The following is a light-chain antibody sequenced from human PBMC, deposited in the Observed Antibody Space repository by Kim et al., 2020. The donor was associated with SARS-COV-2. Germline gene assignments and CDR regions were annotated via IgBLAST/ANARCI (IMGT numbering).Light chain of an antibody. CDR1: ETVSRGY. Sequence: GERATLSCRASETVSRGYIGDLAWYQQKPGQAPRLLIYDASTRATGISDRFSGDGYETDFPLTISRLEPEDVAIYYCQQYVRSPNTLGQGTKLEI. V-gene: IGKV3-20*01. CDR2: DAS. J-gene: IGKJ2*01. CDR3: QQYVRSPNT.